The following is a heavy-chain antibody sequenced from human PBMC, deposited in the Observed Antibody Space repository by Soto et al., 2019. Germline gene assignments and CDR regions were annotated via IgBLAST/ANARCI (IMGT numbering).Heavy chain of an antibody. V-gene: IGHV4-30-2*01. Sequence: SETLSLTCAVSGGSISSGGYSWSWIRQPPGKGLEWIGYIYHSGSTYYNPSLKSRVTISVDRSKNQFSLKLSSVTAADTAVYYCARARSGIAVAGTPGPIDYWGQGTLVTVSS. CDR3: ARARSGIAVAGTPGPIDY. CDR1: GGSISSGGYS. D-gene: IGHD6-19*01. CDR2: IYHSGST. J-gene: IGHJ4*02.